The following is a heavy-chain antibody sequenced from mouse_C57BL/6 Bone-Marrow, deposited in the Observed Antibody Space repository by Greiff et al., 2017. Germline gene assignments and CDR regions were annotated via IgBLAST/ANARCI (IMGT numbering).Heavy chain of an antibody. D-gene: IGHD1-1*01. CDR2: IYPGDGDT. CDR3: ARSLRFDY. Sequence: QVQLQQSGAELVKPGASVKISCKASGYAFSSYWMNWVKQRPGKGLEWIGQIYPGDGDTNYNGPFKGKATLTADKSSSTAYMQISSLTSEDSAVYFCARSLRFDYWGQGTLVTVSA. CDR1: GYAFSSYW. V-gene: IGHV1-80*01. J-gene: IGHJ3*01.